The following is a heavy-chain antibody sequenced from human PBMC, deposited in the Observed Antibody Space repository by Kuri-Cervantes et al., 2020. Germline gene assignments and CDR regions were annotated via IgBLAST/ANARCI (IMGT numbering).Heavy chain of an antibody. D-gene: IGHD2-2*01. CDR2: ISGSGGST. Sequence: GESLKISCAASGFTFSSYAMSWVRQAPGKGLEWVSAISGSGGSTYYADSVKGRFTISRDNSKNTLYLQMNSLRAEDTAVYYCAKGMDARYYFDYRGQGTLVTVSS. CDR3: AKGMDARYYFDY. CDR1: GFTFSSYA. J-gene: IGHJ4*02. V-gene: IGHV3-23*01.